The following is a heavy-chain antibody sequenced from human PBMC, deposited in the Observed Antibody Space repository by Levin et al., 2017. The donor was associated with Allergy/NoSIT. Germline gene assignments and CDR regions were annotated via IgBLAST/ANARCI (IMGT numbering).Heavy chain of an antibody. Sequence: LSLTCAASGFPFSSSSMNWVRQAPGKGLAWVSSISSSSSSIYYADSVKGRFTISRDNAYKLLHLQMNSLRAEDTAVYYCARGGGGYCSGGSCHLHWGQGTLVTVSS. V-gene: IGHV3-21*01. CDR2: ISSSSSSI. D-gene: IGHD2-15*01. J-gene: IGHJ4*02. CDR3: ARGGGGYCSGGSCHLH. CDR1: GFPFSSSS.